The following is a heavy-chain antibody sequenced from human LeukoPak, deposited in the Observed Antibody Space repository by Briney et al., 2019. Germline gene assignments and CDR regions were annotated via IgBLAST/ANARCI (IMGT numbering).Heavy chain of an antibody. D-gene: IGHD6-19*01. CDR1: GGTFSSYG. Sequence: SVKVSCKASGGTFSSYGSSWVRQAPGQGLEWMGGIIPIFGTANYAQKFQGRVTITADKSTSTAYMELSSLRSEDTAVYYCAREQSPSGHHPDYYYMDVWGKGTTVTVSS. CDR2: IIPIFGTA. J-gene: IGHJ6*03. CDR3: AREQSPSGHHPDYYYMDV. V-gene: IGHV1-69*06.